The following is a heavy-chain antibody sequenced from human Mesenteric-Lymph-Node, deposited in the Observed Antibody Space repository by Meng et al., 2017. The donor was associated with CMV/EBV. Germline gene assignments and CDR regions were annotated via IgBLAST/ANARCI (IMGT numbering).Heavy chain of an antibody. J-gene: IGHJ6*02. CDR1: GFTSSNYG. V-gene: IGHV3-48*04. CDR2: ISSSGSTI. D-gene: IGHD3-10*01. CDR3: ARERVRAGGSGSTPYYYYYYGMDV. Sequence: GGSLRLSCAASGFTSSNYGMSWVRQAPGKGLEWVSYISSSGSTIYYADSVKGRFTISRDNAKNSLYLQMNSQRAEDTAVYYCARERVRAGGSGSTPYYYYYYGMDVWGQGTTVTVSS.